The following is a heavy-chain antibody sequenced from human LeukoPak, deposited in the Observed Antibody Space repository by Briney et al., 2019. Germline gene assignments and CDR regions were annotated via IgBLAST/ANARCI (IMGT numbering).Heavy chain of an antibody. CDR2: IYSGGST. V-gene: IGHV3-53*01. Sequence: PGGSLRLSCAASGFTVSSNYMSWVRQAPGKGLEWVSVIYSGGSTYYADSVKGRLTISRDNSKNTLYLQMNSLRAEDTAVYYCARDGDRDYYGSGSYFDYWGQGTLVTVSS. D-gene: IGHD3-10*01. CDR3: ARDGDRDYYGSGSYFDY. CDR1: GFTVSSNY. J-gene: IGHJ4*02.